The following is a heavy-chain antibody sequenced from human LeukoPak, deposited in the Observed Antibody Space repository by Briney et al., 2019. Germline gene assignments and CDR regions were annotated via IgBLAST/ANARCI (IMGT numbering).Heavy chain of an antibody. CDR3: ARRSRGWRMGYYYYYMDV. J-gene: IGHJ6*03. Sequence: SETLSLTCAVYGGSSSGYYWSWIRQPPGKGLEWIGEINHSGSTNYNPSLKSRVTISVDTSKNQFSLKLSSVTAADTAVYYCARRSRGWRMGYYYYYMDVWGKGTTVTVSS. D-gene: IGHD6-19*01. V-gene: IGHV4-34*01. CDR2: INHSGST. CDR1: GGSSSGYY.